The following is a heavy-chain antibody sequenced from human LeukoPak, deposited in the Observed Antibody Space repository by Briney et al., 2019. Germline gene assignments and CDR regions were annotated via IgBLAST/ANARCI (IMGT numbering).Heavy chain of an antibody. J-gene: IGHJ6*02. CDR3: ARDGDYYGMDV. V-gene: IGHV7-4-1*02. CDR1: VYTFSGHA. Sequence: GASVKVSCKPSVYTFSGHAINWVRQALGQGLEWMGWINTNTGNPTYAQGSTGRFVFSLDTSVSTAYLQISSLKAEDTAVYYCARDGDYYGMDVWGQGTTVTVSS. CDR2: INTNTGNP.